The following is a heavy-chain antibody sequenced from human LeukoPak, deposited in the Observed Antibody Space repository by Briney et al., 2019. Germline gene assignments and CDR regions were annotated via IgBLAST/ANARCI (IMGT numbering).Heavy chain of an antibody. CDR1: GYTFTGYY. CDR3: ASLRSMDGYNLTDY. Sequence: GASVKVSCKASGYTFTGYYMHWVRQAPGQGLEWMGWINPNSGGTNYAQKFQGRVTMTRDTSISTAYMELSRLRSDDTAVYYRASLRSMDGYNLTDYWGQGTLVTVSS. D-gene: IGHD5-24*01. J-gene: IGHJ4*02. CDR2: INPNSGGT. V-gene: IGHV1-2*02.